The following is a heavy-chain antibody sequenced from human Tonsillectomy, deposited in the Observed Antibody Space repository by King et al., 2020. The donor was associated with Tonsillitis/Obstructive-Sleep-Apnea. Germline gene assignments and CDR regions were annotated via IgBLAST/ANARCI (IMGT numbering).Heavy chain of an antibody. Sequence: QLVQSGAEVKKPGSSVQVSCKASAGTFSSHAINWVRQAPGQGLEWMGRIIPILHITNYAKNFQGRVTITADIFTSTAYMEVSSLRSEDTAVYYCARDAGYCSSTTCYKPLDYWGQGTLVTVSS. V-gene: IGHV1-69*04. CDR1: AGTFSSHA. CDR2: IIPILHIT. D-gene: IGHD2-2*02. CDR3: ARDAGYCSSTTCYKPLDY. J-gene: IGHJ4*02.